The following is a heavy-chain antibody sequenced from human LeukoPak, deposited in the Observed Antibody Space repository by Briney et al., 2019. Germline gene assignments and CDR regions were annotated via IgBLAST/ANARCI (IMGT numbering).Heavy chain of an antibody. CDR3: ARGLYYYYYGMDV. Sequence: SETLSLTCTVSGGSISSDCWSWIRQPPGKGLEWIGEINHSGSTNYNPSLKSRVTISVDTSKNQFSLKLSSVTAADTAVYYCARGLYYYYYGMDVWGQGTTVTVSS. CDR1: GGSISSDC. CDR2: INHSGST. V-gene: IGHV4-34*01. J-gene: IGHJ6*02.